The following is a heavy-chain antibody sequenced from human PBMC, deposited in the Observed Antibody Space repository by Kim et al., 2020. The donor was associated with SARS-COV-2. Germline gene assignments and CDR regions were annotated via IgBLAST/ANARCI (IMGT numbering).Heavy chain of an antibody. CDR1: GFTFSSYD. CDR3: ARGSKRWLQLPFDP. J-gene: IGHJ5*02. Sequence: GGSLRLSCAASGFTFSSYDMHWVRQATGKGLEWVSAIGTAGDTYYPGSVKGRFTISRENAKNSLYLQMNSLRAGDTAVYYCARGSKRWLQLPFDPWGQGTLVTVSS. CDR2: IGTAGDT. D-gene: IGHD1-1*01. V-gene: IGHV3-13*01.